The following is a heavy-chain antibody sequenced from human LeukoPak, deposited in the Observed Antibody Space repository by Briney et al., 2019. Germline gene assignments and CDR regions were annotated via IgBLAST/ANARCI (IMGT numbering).Heavy chain of an antibody. Sequence: SETLSLTCTVSGGSVSSYYWSWVRQPPGKGLEWIGFIYFSGRTNYNPSLNSRVTISLDTSRNQFSLKLNSVTAADTAVYYCARGGYYGSGNDFRFDPWGQGTLVTVSS. J-gene: IGHJ5*02. V-gene: IGHV4-59*02. CDR3: ARGGYYGSGNDFRFDP. CDR1: GGSVSSYY. D-gene: IGHD3-10*01. CDR2: IYFSGRT.